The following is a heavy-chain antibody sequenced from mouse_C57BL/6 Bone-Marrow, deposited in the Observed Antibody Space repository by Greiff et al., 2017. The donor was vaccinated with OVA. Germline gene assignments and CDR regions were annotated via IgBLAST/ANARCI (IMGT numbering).Heavy chain of an antibody. CDR2: IDPSDSYT. D-gene: IGHD1-1*01. V-gene: IGHV1-50*01. Sequence: VQLQQSGAELVKPGASVKLSCKASGYTFTSSWMQWVKQRPGQGLEWIGEIDPSDSYTKYNQKFKSKSTLTVDTSSRTAYLQLSILTSEDSAVSYCARHAVVDCYFDVWGTGTTVTVSS. CDR1: GYTFTSSW. J-gene: IGHJ1*03. CDR3: ARHAVVDCYFDV.